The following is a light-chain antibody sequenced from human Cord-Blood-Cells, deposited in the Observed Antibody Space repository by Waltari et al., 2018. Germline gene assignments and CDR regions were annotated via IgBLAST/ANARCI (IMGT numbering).Light chain of an antibody. CDR3: CSYAGSEV. J-gene: IGLJ3*02. CDR2: DVS. V-gene: IGLV2-11*01. Sequence: QSALTQPRSVSGSPGPSVTISCTGTNSDVGGYNYVSWYQQHPGKAPKLIIYDVSKRPSGVPDRFSGSKSGNTASLTISGLQAEDEADYYCCSYAGSEVFGGGTKLTVL. CDR1: NSDVGGYNY.